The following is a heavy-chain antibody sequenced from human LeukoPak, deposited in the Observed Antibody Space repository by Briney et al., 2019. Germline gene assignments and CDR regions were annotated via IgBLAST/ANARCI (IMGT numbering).Heavy chain of an antibody. V-gene: IGHV1-69*06. J-gene: IGHJ4*02. Sequence: SVKVPCKASGGTFSSYAISWVRQAPGQGLEWMGGIIPIFGTANYAQKFQGRVTITADKSTSTAYMELSSLRSEDTAVYYCARVGWNGYPEARTYYFDYWGQGTLVTVSS. CDR3: ARVGWNGYPEARTYYFDY. CDR2: IIPIFGTA. CDR1: GGTFSSYA. D-gene: IGHD1-1*01.